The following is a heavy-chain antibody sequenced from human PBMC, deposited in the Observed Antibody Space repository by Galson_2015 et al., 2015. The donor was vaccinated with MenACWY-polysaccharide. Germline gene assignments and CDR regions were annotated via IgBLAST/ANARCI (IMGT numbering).Heavy chain of an antibody. CDR2: ISAYNDNT. J-gene: IGHJ6*02. V-gene: IGHV1-18*01. CDR3: ARYFWSGSVDPGDV. D-gene: IGHD3-3*01. Sequence: SVKVSCKASGYTFTNYGITWVRQAPGQGLEWMGWISAYNDNTNYAQKLQGRVTMTIDTSTSTAYMELRSLRSDDTAVYYCARYFWSGSVDPGDVWGQGTTVTVSS. CDR1: GYTFTNYG.